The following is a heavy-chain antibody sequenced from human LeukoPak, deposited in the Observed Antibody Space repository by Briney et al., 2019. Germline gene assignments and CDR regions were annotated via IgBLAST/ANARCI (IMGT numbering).Heavy chain of an antibody. CDR2: INPNSGGT. D-gene: IGHD6-19*01. CDR1: GYTFIGYY. CDR3: ASSGWYGFHAFDI. V-gene: IGHV1-2*02. J-gene: IGHJ3*02. Sequence: ASVKVSCKASGYTFIGYYMHWVRPAPGQGLAWMGWINPNSGGTNIAQKFQGRVTMTRDTSISTAYMELSRLRSDDTAVYYCASSGWYGFHAFDIWGQGTMVTVSS.